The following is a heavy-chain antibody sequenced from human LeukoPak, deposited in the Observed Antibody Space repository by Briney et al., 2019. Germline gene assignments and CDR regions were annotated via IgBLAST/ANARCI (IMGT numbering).Heavy chain of an antibody. Sequence: SETLSLTCTVSGGSISSYYWSWIRQPPGKGLEWIGYIYYSGSTNYNPSLKSRVTISVDTSKNQFSLKLSSVTAADTAVYYCGGAAYSSGWYETYYYNYMDVWGKGTTVTVSS. CDR3: GGAAYSSGWYETYYYNYMDV. J-gene: IGHJ6*03. V-gene: IGHV4-59*01. CDR2: IYYSGST. D-gene: IGHD6-19*01. CDR1: GGSISSYY.